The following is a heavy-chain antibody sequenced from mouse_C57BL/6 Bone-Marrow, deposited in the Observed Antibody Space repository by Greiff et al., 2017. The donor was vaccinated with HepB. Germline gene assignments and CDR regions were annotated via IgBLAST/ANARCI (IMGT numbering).Heavy chain of an antibody. CDR2: ISYSGST. V-gene: IGHV3-8*01. D-gene: IGHD1-1*01. CDR3: ARHYGSSSWYFDY. CDR1: GYSITSDY. J-gene: IGHJ2*01. Sequence: DVKHQESGPGLAKPSQTLSLTCSVTGYSITSDYWNWIRKFPGNKLEYMGYISYSGSTYYNPSLKSRISITRDTSKNQYYLQLNSVTTEDTATYYCARHYGSSSWYFDYWGQGTTLTVSS.